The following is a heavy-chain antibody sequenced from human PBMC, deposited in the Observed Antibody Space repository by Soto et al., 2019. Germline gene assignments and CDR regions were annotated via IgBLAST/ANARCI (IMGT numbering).Heavy chain of an antibody. CDR1: GGSISSYY. J-gene: IGHJ6*02. D-gene: IGHD4-17*01. Sequence: KPSETLSLTCTVSGGSISSYYWSWIRQPPGKGLEWIGYIYYSGSTNYNPSLKSRVTISVDTSKNQFSLKLSSVTAADTAVYYCARGLIDDYGDESGMDVWGQGTTVTVSS. V-gene: IGHV4-59*01. CDR2: IYYSGST. CDR3: ARGLIDDYGDESGMDV.